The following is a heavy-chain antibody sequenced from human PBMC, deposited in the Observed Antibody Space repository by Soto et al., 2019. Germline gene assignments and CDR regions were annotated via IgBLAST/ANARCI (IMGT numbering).Heavy chain of an antibody. CDR1: GYTFTSYG. CDR3: ARDRERSGYWFDP. Sequence: ASGKVSCKASGYTFTSYGIIWVRQAPGQGLEWMGWISAYDGNTNYAQKLQGRVTMTTDTSTSTAYMELRSLRSDDTAVYYCARDRERSGYWFDPWGQGTLVTVSS. D-gene: IGHD6-25*01. J-gene: IGHJ5*02. V-gene: IGHV1-18*01. CDR2: ISAYDGNT.